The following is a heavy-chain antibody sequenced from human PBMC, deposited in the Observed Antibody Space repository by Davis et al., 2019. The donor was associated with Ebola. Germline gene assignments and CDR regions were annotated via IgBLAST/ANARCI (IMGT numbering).Heavy chain of an antibody. CDR2: IWYDGSKR. CDR3: ARAYGGYGIAVPGY. D-gene: IGHD6-19*01. V-gene: IGHV3-33*01. CDR1: KFSFSSYA. J-gene: IGHJ4*02. Sequence: PGGSLRLSCEASKFSFSSYAMHWVRQAPGKGLEWVAVIWYDGSKRYYGESMKGRVTIARDNSKNTLYLEVNRLRVEDTATYYCARAYGGYGIAVPGYWGLGTRVTVSS.